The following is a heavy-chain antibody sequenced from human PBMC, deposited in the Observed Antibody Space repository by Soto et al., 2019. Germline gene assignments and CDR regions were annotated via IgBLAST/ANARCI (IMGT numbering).Heavy chain of an antibody. V-gene: IGHV3-74*01. CDR2: INSDGSST. D-gene: IGHD3-10*01. Sequence: GGSLRLSCAASGFTFTNSWINCVRQAPGKGLEWVSRINSDGSSTSYADSVKGRFTISRDNAKNTLYLQMNSLRAEDTAVYYCARDHYYGPYGMDVWGQGTTVTVSS. CDR1: GFTFTNSW. CDR3: ARDHYYGPYGMDV. J-gene: IGHJ6*02.